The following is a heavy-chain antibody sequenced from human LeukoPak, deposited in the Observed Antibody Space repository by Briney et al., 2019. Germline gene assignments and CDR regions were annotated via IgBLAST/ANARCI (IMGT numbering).Heavy chain of an antibody. V-gene: IGHV1-69*01. J-gene: IGHJ4*02. Sequence: SVKVSCKASGGTFSSYAINWVRQAPGQGLEWMGGIIPIFGTANYAQKFQDRVTITADESTSTAYMELSSLRSEDTAVYYCARDYYDSSGYYYFDYWGQGTLVTVSS. CDR3: ARDYYDSSGYYYFDY. CDR1: GGTFSSYA. CDR2: IIPIFGTA. D-gene: IGHD3-22*01.